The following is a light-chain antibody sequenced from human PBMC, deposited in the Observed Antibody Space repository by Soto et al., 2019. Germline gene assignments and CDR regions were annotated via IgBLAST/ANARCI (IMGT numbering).Light chain of an antibody. CDR3: QQSYRFPKT. J-gene: IGKJ1*01. Sequence: DVQMNQSPSSLSASVGDSLTLTCRASQTVTSYLNWYQQKPGKAPKLLIYAASTLQSGVPSRFSGSGSGTEFTLTIISLQPEDFATYYCQQSYRFPKTFGRGTKVDIK. V-gene: IGKV1-39*01. CDR1: QTVTSY. CDR2: AAS.